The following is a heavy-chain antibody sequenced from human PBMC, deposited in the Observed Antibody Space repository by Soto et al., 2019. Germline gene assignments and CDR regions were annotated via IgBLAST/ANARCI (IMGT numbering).Heavy chain of an antibody. CDR2: IIPIFGTG. CDR1: GGTFSSDV. V-gene: IGHV1-69*13. Sequence: GASVKVSCKASGGTFSSDVISWVRQAPGQGLEWMGGIIPIFGTGNYAQKFQGRVTITADESTSTAYMELKSLRSEDTALYYCAVNTGTVVAYYFDYWGQGTLVTVSS. CDR3: AVNTGTVVAYYFDY. D-gene: IGHD2-8*02. J-gene: IGHJ4*02.